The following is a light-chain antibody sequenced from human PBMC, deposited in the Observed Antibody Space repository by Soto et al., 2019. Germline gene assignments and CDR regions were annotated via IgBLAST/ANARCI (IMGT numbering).Light chain of an antibody. V-gene: IGKV1-9*01. J-gene: IGKJ5*01. CDR2: SAF. Sequence: DIQLTQSPSFLSASVGDRVTITCRASQGISNYLAWYQQKPGKAPKLLIHSAFTLHSGVPSRFSGSGFGTEFTLTVSSLQPEDFATYYCQQRSSYPITFGQGTRLEIK. CDR1: QGISNY. CDR3: QQRSSYPIT.